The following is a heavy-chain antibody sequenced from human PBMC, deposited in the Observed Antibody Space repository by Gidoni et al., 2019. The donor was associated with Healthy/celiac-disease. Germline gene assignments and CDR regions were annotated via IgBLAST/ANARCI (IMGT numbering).Heavy chain of an antibody. CDR3: AREPTIVVTNWFDP. V-gene: IGHV4-34*01. J-gene: IGHJ5*02. D-gene: IGHD3-22*01. CDR2: INHSGST. Sequence: VQLQQWGAGLLKPTETLSLTCAVYGGSFSGYYWSWIRQPPGKGLEWIGEINHSGSTNYNPSLKSRVTISVDTSKNQFSLKLSSVTASDTAVYYCAREPTIVVTNWFDPWGQGTLVTVSS. CDR1: GGSFSGYY.